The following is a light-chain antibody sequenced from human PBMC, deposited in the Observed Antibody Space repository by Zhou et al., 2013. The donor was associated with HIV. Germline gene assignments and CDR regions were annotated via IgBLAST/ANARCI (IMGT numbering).Light chain of an antibody. Sequence: EIVLTQSPGTLSLSPGERATLSCRASQSVSSNYLAWYQQKPGQAPRLLIYGTSNRATGVPDRFSGSGSGTDFTLTISSLEPEDSAVYYCQQRTNWLTFGGGTKGGD. CDR1: QSVSSNY. CDR2: GTS. V-gene: IGKV3D-20*02. CDR3: QQRTNWLT. J-gene: IGKJ4*01.